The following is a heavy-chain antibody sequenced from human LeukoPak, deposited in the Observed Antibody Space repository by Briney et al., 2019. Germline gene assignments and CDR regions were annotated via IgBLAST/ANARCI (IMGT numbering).Heavy chain of an antibody. J-gene: IGHJ3*02. CDR3: ARTRESDSSGYYYVALGAFDI. CDR1: RFTLSSYS. CDR2: ISSSSSYI. Sequence: PGGSLRLSCAASRFTLSSYSMNWVRQAPGKGLEWVSSISSSSSYIYYADSVKGRFTISRDNAKNSLYLQMNSLRAEDTAVYYCARTRESDSSGYYYVALGAFDIWGQGTMVTVSS. V-gene: IGHV3-21*01. D-gene: IGHD3-22*01.